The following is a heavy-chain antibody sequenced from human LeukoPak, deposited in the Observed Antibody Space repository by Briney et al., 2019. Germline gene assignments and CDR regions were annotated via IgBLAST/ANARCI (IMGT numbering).Heavy chain of an antibody. Sequence: GGSLRLSCAGSGFSFSSYEINWVRQTPGKGLEWIANIDYRGRTTYYADSVKGRFTISRDNAKNSLYLQMNSLRVEDTAVYYCALLAVASDFDYWGQGALVTVS. D-gene: IGHD6-19*01. V-gene: IGHV3-48*03. CDR3: ALLAVASDFDY. CDR2: IDYRGRTT. J-gene: IGHJ4*02. CDR1: GFSFSSYE.